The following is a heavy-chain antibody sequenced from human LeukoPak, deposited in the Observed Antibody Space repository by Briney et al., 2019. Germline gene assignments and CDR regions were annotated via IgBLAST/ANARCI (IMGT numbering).Heavy chain of an antibody. CDR3: TRESGAFSPFGY. Sequence: SETLSLTCAVSGGSITTTNWWSWVRQPPGKGLEWIGEVHLSGATNYNPSLESRVSMSIDKSKNHLSLEVTSVTAADTAIYYCTRESGAFSPFGYWGQGTLVTVLS. D-gene: IGHD1-26*01. CDR1: GGSITTTNW. V-gene: IGHV4-4*02. J-gene: IGHJ4*02. CDR2: VHLSGAT.